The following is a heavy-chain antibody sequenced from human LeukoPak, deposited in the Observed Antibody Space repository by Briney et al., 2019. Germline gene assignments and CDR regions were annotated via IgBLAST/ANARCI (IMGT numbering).Heavy chain of an antibody. CDR2: INPNSGGT. CDR3: ARDRGGAVAGWEYYFDY. V-gene: IGHV1-2*02. Sequence: GASVKVSCKASGYTFTNYYMHWVRQAPGQGLEWMGWINPNSGGTNYAQKFQGRVTMTRDTSISTAYMDLSRLRSDDTAVYYCARDRGGAVAGWEYYFDYWGQGTLVTVSS. D-gene: IGHD6-19*01. CDR1: GYTFTNYY. J-gene: IGHJ4*02.